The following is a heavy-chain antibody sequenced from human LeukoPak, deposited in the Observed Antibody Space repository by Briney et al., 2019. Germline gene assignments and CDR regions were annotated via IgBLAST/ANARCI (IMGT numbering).Heavy chain of an antibody. CDR2: ISYDGSNK. Sequence: PGGSLRLSCAASGFTFSSYAMHWVRQAPGKGLEWVAVISYDGSNKYYADSVKGRFTISRDNSKNTLYLQMNSLRAEDTAVYYCARDRRSVTTGYYYYGMDVWGQGTTVTVSS. V-gene: IGHV3-30-3*01. J-gene: IGHJ6*02. CDR1: GFTFSSYA. CDR3: ARDRRSVTTGYYYYGMDV. D-gene: IGHD4-17*01.